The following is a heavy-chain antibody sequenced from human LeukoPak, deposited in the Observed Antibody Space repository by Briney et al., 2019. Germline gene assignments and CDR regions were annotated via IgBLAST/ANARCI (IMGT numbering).Heavy chain of an antibody. V-gene: IGHV1-8*01. CDR1: GYTFTSYD. CDR3: ARRDSSGYYYDY. Sequence: ASVKVSCKASGYTFTSYDINWVRQATGQGLEWMGWMNPNSGNTGYAQKFQGRVTMTRNTSISTAYMELSSLRSEDTAVYYCARRDSSGYYYDYWGQGTLVTVSS. CDR2: MNPNSGNT. D-gene: IGHD3-22*01. J-gene: IGHJ4*02.